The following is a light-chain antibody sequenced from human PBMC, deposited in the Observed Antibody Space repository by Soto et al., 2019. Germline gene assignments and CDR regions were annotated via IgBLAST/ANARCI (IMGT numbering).Light chain of an antibody. Sequence: LMTQSPFSLPFTLGHPASISCRPSQTLLHSDGRTYLSWFQQRPGQSPRRLIYKVSNRDSGVPDRFSGGGSGTDFTLRISRVEAEDVGVYYCLVGTHGVTFGQGTRLEIK. J-gene: IGKJ5*01. CDR1: QTLLHSDGRTY. CDR2: KVS. CDR3: LVGTHGVT. V-gene: IGKV2-30*02.